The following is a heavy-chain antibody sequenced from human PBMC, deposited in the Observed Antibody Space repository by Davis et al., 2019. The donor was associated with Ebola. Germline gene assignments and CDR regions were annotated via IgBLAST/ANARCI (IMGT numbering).Heavy chain of an antibody. CDR2: ISGSGGST. D-gene: IGHD3-9*01. J-gene: IGHJ4*02. Sequence: PGGSLRLSCAASGFTLSSYAMSWVRQAPGKGLEWVSAISGSGGSTYYADSVKGRFTISRDNSKNTLYLQMNSLRAEDTAVYYCAKGPAGLRYFDWVIADYFDYWGQGTLVTVSS. V-gene: IGHV3-23*01. CDR3: AKGPAGLRYFDWVIADYFDY. CDR1: GFTLSSYA.